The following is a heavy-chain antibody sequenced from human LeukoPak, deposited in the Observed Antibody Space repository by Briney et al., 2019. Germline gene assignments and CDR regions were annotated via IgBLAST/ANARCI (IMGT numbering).Heavy chain of an antibody. CDR2: ISDSGVIT. V-gene: IGHV3-23*01. CDR1: GFSFRRYA. D-gene: IGHD6-13*01. CDR3: ARWDITAADIDY. J-gene: IGHJ4*02. Sequence: PGGSLRLSCAASGFSFRRYAMDWVRQAPGKGLEWVSGISDSGVITYYADSVKGRFTVTRDNSKNTLYLHVSSLRAEDTAVYYCARWDITAADIDYWGQGTLVTVSS.